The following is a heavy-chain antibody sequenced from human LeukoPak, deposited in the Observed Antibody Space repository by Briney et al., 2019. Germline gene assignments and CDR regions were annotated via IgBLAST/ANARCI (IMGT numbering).Heavy chain of an antibody. CDR2: IYYSGST. D-gene: IGHD5-24*01. J-gene: IGHJ4*02. CDR1: GGSISSSSYY. CDR3: ARGRLETAYGY. V-gene: IGHV4-39*01. Sequence: TSETLSLTCTVSGGSISSSSYYWGWIRQPPGKGLEWIGSIYYSGSTYYNPSLKSRVTISVDTSKNQFSLKLSSVTAADTAVYYCARGRLETAYGYWGQGTLVTVSS.